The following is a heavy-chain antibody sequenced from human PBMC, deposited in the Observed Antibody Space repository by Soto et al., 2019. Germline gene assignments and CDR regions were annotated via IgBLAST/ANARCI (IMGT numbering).Heavy chain of an antibody. CDR3: TTDLLVPCYYYGMDV. Sequence: GVLRVSCAASGFTFSNAWMNWVRQAPGKGLEWVGRIKSKTDGGTTDYAAPVKGRFTISRDGSKNTLYLQMNSLKTEDTAVYYCTTDLLVPCYYYGMDVWGQGTTVTVSS. CDR2: IKSKTDGGTT. CDR1: GFTFSNAW. J-gene: IGHJ6*02. V-gene: IGHV3-15*07. D-gene: IGHD6-6*01.